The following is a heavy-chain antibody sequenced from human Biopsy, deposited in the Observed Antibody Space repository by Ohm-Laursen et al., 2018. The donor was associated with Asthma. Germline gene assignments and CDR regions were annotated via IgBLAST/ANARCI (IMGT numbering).Heavy chain of an antibody. CDR2: HDHEESGT. V-gene: IGHV1-24*01. J-gene: IGHJ4*02. CDR1: GYSLTDLS. Sequence: VASVKVSCKISGYSLTDLSMHWVRQAPGQGLEWMGGHDHEESGTVNAWRFQGRVTMTEDTSTDTAYMELSSLSSDDTAVYYCASDFPKDYVRYNFQFWGQGTLVTVSS. D-gene: IGHD4-17*01. CDR3: ASDFPKDYVRYNFQF.